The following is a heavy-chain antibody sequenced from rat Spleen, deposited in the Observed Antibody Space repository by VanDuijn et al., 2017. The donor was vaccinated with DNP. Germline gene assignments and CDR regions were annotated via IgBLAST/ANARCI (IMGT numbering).Heavy chain of an antibody. CDR2: ISPSGGST. CDR1: GFIFSDYA. D-gene: IGHD1-2*01. V-gene: IGHV5S23*01. Sequence: EVQLVESGGGLVRPGNSLRLSCAASGFIFSDYAMAWVRQAPTKGLEWVASISPSGGSTYYRDSVKGRFTVSRDNAKSSLYLQMDSLRSEDTATYYCTRHDYYDNYIDFWGQGVMVTVSS. CDR3: TRHDYYDNYIDF. J-gene: IGHJ2*01.